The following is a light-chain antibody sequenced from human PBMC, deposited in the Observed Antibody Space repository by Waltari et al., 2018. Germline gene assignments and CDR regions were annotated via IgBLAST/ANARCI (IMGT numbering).Light chain of an antibody. CDR1: SSDVGGYNY. CDR2: EVS. Sequence: QSALTQPASVSGSPGQSITLFCTGTSSDVGGYNYLSWYQHPPGKAPKLIIYEVSNRPSGVSNRFSGSKSGNTASLTISVLQAEDEGDYYCTSYTSSSISHVLFGGGTKLSVL. V-gene: IGLV2-14*01. J-gene: IGLJ2*01. CDR3: TSYTSSSISHVL.